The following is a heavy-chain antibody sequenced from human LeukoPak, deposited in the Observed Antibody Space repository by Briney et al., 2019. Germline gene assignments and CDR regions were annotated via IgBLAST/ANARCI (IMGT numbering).Heavy chain of an antibody. CDR1: GFTFSDFA. CDR3: ARDRSGYYPDYYYYGMDV. D-gene: IGHD3-22*01. V-gene: IGHV3-30-3*01. Sequence: GGSLRLSCAASGFTFSDFAMHWIRQAPGKGLEWVAILSFDGSHKYYTDSVKGRFTISRDNSKNTLYLQMNSLRTEDTAVYYCARDRSGYYPDYYYYGMDVWGQGTTVTVSS. CDR2: LSFDGSHK. J-gene: IGHJ6*02.